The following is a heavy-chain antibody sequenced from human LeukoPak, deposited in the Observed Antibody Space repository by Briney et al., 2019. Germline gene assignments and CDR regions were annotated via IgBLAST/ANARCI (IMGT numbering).Heavy chain of an antibody. CDR2: INHSGST. CDR3: ARKGSRDTAMVTYRDRRQKKHAFDI. CDR1: GGSFSGYY. V-gene: IGHV4-34*01. J-gene: IGHJ3*02. Sequence: SETLSLTCAVYGGSFSGYYWSWIRQPPGKGLEWIGEINHSGSTNYNPSLKSRVTISVDTSKNQFSLKLRSVTAADTAVYYCARKGSRDTAMVTYRDRRQKKHAFDIWGQGTMVTVSS. D-gene: IGHD5-18*01.